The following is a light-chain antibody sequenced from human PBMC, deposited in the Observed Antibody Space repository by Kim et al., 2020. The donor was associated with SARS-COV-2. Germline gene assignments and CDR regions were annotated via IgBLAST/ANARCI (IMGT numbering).Light chain of an antibody. CDR2: EVS. CDR3: CSYTGSQNYV. CDR1: SSDIGTYNY. J-gene: IGLJ1*01. Sequence: QSVTNTGPGTSSDIGTYNYSSWYQQHPGKAPKLLIYEVSERPSGVPNRFSGSKSGNTASLTVAGLQAEDEADYYCCSYTGSQNYVFGTGTKVTVL. V-gene: IGLV2-8*01.